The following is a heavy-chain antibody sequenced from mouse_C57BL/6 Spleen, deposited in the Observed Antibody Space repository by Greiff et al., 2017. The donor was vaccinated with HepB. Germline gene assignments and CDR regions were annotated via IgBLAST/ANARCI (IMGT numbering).Heavy chain of an antibody. D-gene: IGHD1-1*02. CDR2: INYDGSST. V-gene: IGHV5-16*01. J-gene: IGHJ2*01. CDR3: ARGWEAFDY. Sequence: EVQLVESEGGLVQPGSSMKLSCTASGFTFSDYYMAWVRQVPEKGLEWVANINYDGSSTYYLDSLKSRFIISRDNAKNILYLQMSSLKSEDTATYYCARGWEAFDYWGQGTTLTVSS. CDR1: GFTFSDYY.